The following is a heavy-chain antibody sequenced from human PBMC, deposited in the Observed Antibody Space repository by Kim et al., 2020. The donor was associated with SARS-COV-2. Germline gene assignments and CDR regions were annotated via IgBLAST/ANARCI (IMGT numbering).Heavy chain of an antibody. J-gene: IGHJ4*02. CDR1: GGSISSSSYY. Sequence: SETLSLTCTVSGGSISSSSYYWGWIRQPPGKGLEWIGSIYYSGSTYYNPSLKSRVTISVDTSKNQFSLKLSSVTAADTAVYYCARTIAAAETYDYWGQGTLVTVSS. V-gene: IGHV4-39*01. CDR3: ARTIAAAETYDY. CDR2: IYYSGST. D-gene: IGHD6-13*01.